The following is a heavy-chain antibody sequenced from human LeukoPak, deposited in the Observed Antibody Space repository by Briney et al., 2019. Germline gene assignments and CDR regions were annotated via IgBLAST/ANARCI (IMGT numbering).Heavy chain of an antibody. CDR3: ARESSMRGADAFDI. CDR1: GDTFTGYY. CDR2: INPNSGAT. Sequence: ASVKVSCKASGDTFTGYYMHWVRQAPGQGLEWMGWINPNSGATNYAQKFQGRVTMTRDTPISTAYMELSRLRSDDTAVYYCARESSMRGADAFDIWGQGTMVTVSS. J-gene: IGHJ3*02. V-gene: IGHV1-2*02. D-gene: IGHD1-26*01.